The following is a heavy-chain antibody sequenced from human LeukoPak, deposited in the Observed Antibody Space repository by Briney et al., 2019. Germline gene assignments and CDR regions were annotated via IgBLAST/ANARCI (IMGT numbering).Heavy chain of an antibody. V-gene: IGHV1-69*04. J-gene: IGHJ4*02. CDR1: GGTFSSYA. CDR3: AGDHGYNYDY. CDR2: IIPILGIA. D-gene: IGHD5-24*01. Sequence: ASVKVSCKASGGTFSSYAISWVRQAPGQGLEWLGRIIPILGIANYAQKFQGRVTITADKSTSTAYMELSSLRSEDTAVYYCAGDHGYNYDYWGQGTLVTVSS.